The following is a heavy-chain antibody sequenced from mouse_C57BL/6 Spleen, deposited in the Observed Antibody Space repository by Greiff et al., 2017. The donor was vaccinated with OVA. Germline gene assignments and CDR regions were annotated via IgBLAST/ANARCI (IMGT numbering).Heavy chain of an antibody. CDR1: GYTFTDYE. V-gene: IGHV1-15*01. Sequence: VQLQQSGAELVRPGASVTLSCKASGYTFTDYEMHWVKQTPVHGLEWIGAIDPETGGTAYNQKFKGKAILTADKSSSTAYMELRSLTSEDSAVYYCTRSYYGSSYVKHFDVWGTGTTGTVSS. J-gene: IGHJ1*03. CDR3: TRSYYGSSYVKHFDV. D-gene: IGHD1-1*01. CDR2: IDPETGGT.